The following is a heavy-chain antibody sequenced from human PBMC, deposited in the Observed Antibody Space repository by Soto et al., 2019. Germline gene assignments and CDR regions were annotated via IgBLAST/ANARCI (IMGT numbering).Heavy chain of an antibody. J-gene: IGHJ4*02. D-gene: IGHD4-17*01. Sequence: QVQLVESGGGVVKTGRSLSLSCAASGFTFSSYGMHWVRQAPGKGLEWVAGISYDGNNKYYADSVKGRFTISRDNFKNTLYLQMDSLRAEDTAIYYCAKDHLETTVTTPSYCGQGTLVTVSS. CDR3: AKDHLETTVTTPSY. CDR2: ISYDGNNK. CDR1: GFTFSSYG. V-gene: IGHV3-30*18.